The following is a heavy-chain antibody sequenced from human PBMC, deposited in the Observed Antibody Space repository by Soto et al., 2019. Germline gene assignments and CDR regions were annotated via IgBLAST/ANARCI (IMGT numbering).Heavy chain of an antibody. CDR1: GFPFSSYS. D-gene: IGHD7-27*01. CDR3: TKEWGRPLDY. CDR2: ISYDGTNR. V-gene: IGHV3-30*04. Sequence: PGGSLRLSCAASGFPFSSYSMFWVRQAPGKGLEWVAVISYDGTNRYYADSVKGRFTISRDNSKNTLYLQMNSLRAEDTAVYYCTKEWGRPLDYWGQGTPVTVSS. J-gene: IGHJ4*02.